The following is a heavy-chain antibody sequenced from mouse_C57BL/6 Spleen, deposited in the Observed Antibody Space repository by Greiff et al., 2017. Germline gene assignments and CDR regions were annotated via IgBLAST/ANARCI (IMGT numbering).Heavy chain of an antibody. D-gene: IGHD1-1*01. J-gene: IGHJ1*03. CDR1: GFTFSSYT. V-gene: IGHV5-9*01. Sequence: EVQRVESGGGLVKPGGSLKLSCAASGFTFSSYTMSWVRQTPEKRLEWVATISGGGGNTYYPDSVKGRFTISRDNAKNTLYLQMSSLRSEDTALYYCARAGYGSSYWYFDVWGTGTTVTVSS. CDR3: ARAGYGSSYWYFDV. CDR2: ISGGGGNT.